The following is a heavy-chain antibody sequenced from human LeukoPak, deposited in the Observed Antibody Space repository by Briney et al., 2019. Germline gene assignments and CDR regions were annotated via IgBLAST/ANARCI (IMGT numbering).Heavy chain of an antibody. CDR2: ISGSGLNT. CDR3: VKDIGTVGASPFDY. Sequence: TGGSLRLSCAASGFTFSNHALGWVRQAPGKGLEWVSVISGSGLNTYYTDSVKGRFTISRDNSKNTLSLQMNSLRVEDTALYYCVKDIGTVGASPFDYWGQGTLVSVSS. CDR1: GFTFSNHA. D-gene: IGHD1-26*01. J-gene: IGHJ4*02. V-gene: IGHV3-23*01.